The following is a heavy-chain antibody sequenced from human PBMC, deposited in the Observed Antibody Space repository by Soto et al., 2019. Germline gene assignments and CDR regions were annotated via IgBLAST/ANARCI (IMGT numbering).Heavy chain of an antibody. CDR3: ARDREAATIDY. V-gene: IGHV3-33*01. J-gene: IGHJ4*02. D-gene: IGHD6-25*01. CDR1: GFTFSSYG. Sequence: GGSLRLSCAASGFTFSSYGMHWVRQAPGKGLEWVAVIWYDGSNKYYADSVKGRFTISRDNSKNTLYLQMNSLRAEDTAVYYCARDREAATIDYWGQGTLVTVSS. CDR2: IWYDGSNK.